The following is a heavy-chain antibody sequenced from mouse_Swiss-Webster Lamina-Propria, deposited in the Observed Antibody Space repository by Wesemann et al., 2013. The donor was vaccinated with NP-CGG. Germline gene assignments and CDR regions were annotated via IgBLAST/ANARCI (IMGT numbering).Heavy chain of an antibody. V-gene: IGHV1-69*01. CDR3: ARSGTTVD. CDR1: GYTFTDYW. CDR2: IDTSDSYT. Sequence: QVQLQQPGAELVMPGASVKMSCKASGYTFTDYWMHWVKQRPGQGLEWIGAIDTSDSYTSYNQKFKGKATLTVDESSSTAYMQLSSLTSEDSAVYYCARSGTTVDWGQGTLVTVSA. J-gene: IGHJ3*01. D-gene: IGHD1-1*01.